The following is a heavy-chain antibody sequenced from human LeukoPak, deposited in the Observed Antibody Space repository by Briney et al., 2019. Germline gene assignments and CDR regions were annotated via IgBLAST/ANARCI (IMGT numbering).Heavy chain of an antibody. V-gene: IGHV3-30*18. D-gene: IGHD3-22*01. J-gene: IGHJ4*02. CDR2: ISYDGSNK. CDR1: GFTFSSYG. Sequence: PGGSLRLSCAASGFTFSSYGMHWVRQAPGKGLEWVAVISYDGSNKYYADSVKGRFTISRDNSKNALYLQMNSLRAEDTAVYYCAKSSGGYYYGFLDYWGQGTLVTVSS. CDR3: AKSSGGYYYGFLDY.